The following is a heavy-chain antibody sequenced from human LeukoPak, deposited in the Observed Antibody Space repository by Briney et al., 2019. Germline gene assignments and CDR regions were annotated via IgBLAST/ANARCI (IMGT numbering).Heavy chain of an antibody. V-gene: IGHV4-59*01. Sequence: SETLSLTCTVSGASISSYYWNWIRQPPGKGLEWIGYVYYSGTTNYNPSLKSRVSMSVDTSKSQFSLKLTSVTAADTAVYYCARGVAVATRFDPWGQGTLVTVST. CDR3: ARGVAVATRFDP. J-gene: IGHJ5*02. CDR2: VYYSGTT. D-gene: IGHD6-19*01. CDR1: GASISSYY.